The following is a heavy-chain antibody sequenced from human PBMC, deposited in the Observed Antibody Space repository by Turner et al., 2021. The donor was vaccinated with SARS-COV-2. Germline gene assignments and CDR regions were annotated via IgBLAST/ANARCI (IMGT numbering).Heavy chain of an antibody. D-gene: IGHD3-10*01. CDR3: ARDLFQDYGSGSYRLDN. CDR2: IWYDGSNK. CDR1: EFTFSSYG. J-gene: IGHJ4*02. Sequence: QVQLVESGGGVVQPGRSLRLSCAASEFTFSSYGMHWVRQAPGKGLEWVAVIWYDGSNKYYADSVKGRFTISRDNSKNTLYLQMNSLRAEDTAVYYCARDLFQDYGSGSYRLDNWGQGTLVTVSS. V-gene: IGHV3-33*01.